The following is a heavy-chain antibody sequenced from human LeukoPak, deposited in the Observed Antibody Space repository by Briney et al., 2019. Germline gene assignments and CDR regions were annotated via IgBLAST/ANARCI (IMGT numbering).Heavy chain of an antibody. CDR1: GYTFTGYY. J-gene: IGHJ5*02. CDR3: AIVGYCSSTSCPSGWFDP. CDR2: INPNSGGT. D-gene: IGHD2-2*01. V-gene: IGHV1-2*06. Sequence: ASVKVSCKASGYTFTGYYMHWVRQAPGQGLEWMGRINPNSGGTNYAQKFQGRVTMTRDTSISTAYMELSRLRSDDTAVYYCAIVGYCSSTSCPSGWFDPWGQGTLVTVSS.